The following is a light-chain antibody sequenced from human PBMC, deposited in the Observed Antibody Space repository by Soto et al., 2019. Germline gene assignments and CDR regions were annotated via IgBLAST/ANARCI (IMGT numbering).Light chain of an antibody. Sequence: EIALTQSPGTLPLSRGERANLTRRASQSVSRRYLPGYQQKHGQAPRLLIYGASNRANGIPDRFSGSGSGTDFTRTISRLEPEDCAVYYCQQYDSSPLTFGGGTKVEIK. CDR3: QQYDSSPLT. J-gene: IGKJ4*01. V-gene: IGKV3-20*01. CDR1: QSVSRRY. CDR2: GAS.